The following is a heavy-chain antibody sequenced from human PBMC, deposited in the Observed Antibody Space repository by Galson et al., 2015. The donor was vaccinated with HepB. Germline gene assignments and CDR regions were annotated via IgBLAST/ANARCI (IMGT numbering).Heavy chain of an antibody. J-gene: IGHJ3*02. Sequence: SLRLSCAASGFTFTRYAMSWVRQAPGKGLEWVSGIRGSGGSTYYADSVKGLFTISRDNSKNTIYLQMNSLRAEDMAVYYCARPQWLEHDAFDIWGHGTMVTVSS. CDR3: ARPQWLEHDAFDI. V-gene: IGHV3-23*01. CDR2: IRGSGGST. D-gene: IGHD6-19*01. CDR1: GFTFTRYA.